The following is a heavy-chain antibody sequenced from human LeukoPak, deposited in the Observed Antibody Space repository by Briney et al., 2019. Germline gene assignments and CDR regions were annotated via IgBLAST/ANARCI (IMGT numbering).Heavy chain of an antibody. V-gene: IGHV4-34*01. CDR3: ARAGLRFSGLGY. D-gene: IGHD3-3*01. Sequence: PSETLSLTCAVYGGSFSGYYWSWIRQPPGKGLEWIGEINHGGSTNYNPSLKSRVTISVDTSKNQFSLKLSSVTAADTAVYYCARAGLRFSGLGYWGQGTLVTVSS. J-gene: IGHJ4*02. CDR2: INHGGST. CDR1: GGSFSGYY.